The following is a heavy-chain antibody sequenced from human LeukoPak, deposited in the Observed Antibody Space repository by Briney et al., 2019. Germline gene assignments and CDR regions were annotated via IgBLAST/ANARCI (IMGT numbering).Heavy chain of an antibody. Sequence: PPGGSLRLSCAASGFTFSSYGMHWVRQAPGKGLEWVAVIWYDGSNKYYADSVKGRFTISRDNSKNTLYLQMNSLRAEDTAVYYCARETYLAPALNWGQGTLVTVSS. CDR3: ARETYLAPALN. D-gene: IGHD2-2*01. CDR2: IWYDGSNK. V-gene: IGHV3-33*01. J-gene: IGHJ4*02. CDR1: GFTFSSYG.